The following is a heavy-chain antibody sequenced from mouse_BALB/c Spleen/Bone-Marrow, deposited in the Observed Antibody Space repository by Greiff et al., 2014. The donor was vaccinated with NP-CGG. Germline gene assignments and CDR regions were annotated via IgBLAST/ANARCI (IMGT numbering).Heavy chain of an antibody. Sequence: EVQLQESGAELVKPGASVKLSCTASGFNIKDTYMHWVKQRPEQGLEWIGRIDPANGNTKYDPKFQGKATITADTSSNTAYLQLSGLTSEDTAVYYCAAYYYGSSQFAYWGQGTLVTVSA. J-gene: IGHJ3*01. V-gene: IGHV14-3*02. CDR3: AAYYYGSSQFAY. CDR1: GFNIKDTY. D-gene: IGHD1-1*01. CDR2: IDPANGNT.